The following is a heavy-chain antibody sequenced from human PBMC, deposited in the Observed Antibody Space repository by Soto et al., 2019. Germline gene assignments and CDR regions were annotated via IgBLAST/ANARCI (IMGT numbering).Heavy chain of an antibody. D-gene: IGHD6-13*01. V-gene: IGHV1-69*02. CDR1: GGTLNSYT. J-gene: IGHJ4*02. Sequence: GASVKGSCKASGGTLNSYTINWVRQAPGHGPEWLGRIIPVLGVANYAQTFQGRVTITADKSTSTVYMDLTSLRSEDTAVYYCARSSVAAAGTLANWGPGTLVTVSS. CDR3: ARSSVAAAGTLAN. CDR2: IIPVLGVA.